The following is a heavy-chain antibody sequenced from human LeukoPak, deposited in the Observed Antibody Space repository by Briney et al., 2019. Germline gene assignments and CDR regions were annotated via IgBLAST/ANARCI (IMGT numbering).Heavy chain of an antibody. CDR2: IYYSGST. CDR3: ASSPSPITIFGVVIPHPIDY. D-gene: IGHD3-3*01. CDR1: GGSISSGGYS. Sequence: KPSQTLSLTCTVSGGSISSGGYSWSWIRQHPGKGLEWIGYIYYSGSTYYNPSLKSRVTISVDTSKNQFSLKLSSVTAADTAVYYCASSPSPITIFGVVIPHPIDYWGQGTLVTVSS. J-gene: IGHJ4*02. V-gene: IGHV4-31*03.